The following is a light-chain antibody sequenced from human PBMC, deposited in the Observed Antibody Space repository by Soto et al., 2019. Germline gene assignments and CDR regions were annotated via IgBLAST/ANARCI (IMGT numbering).Light chain of an antibody. CDR3: QQYGSSP. V-gene: IGKV3-20*01. CDR1: QSVSSNK. Sequence: TVLTQSPGTVSLSPGDRATLPCRASQSVSSNKLAWYQQKPGQAPRLLIYGASSRATGIPDRFSGSGSGTDFTLTISRLEPEDFAVYYCQQYGSSPFGQGTRLEIK. J-gene: IGKJ5*01. CDR2: GAS.